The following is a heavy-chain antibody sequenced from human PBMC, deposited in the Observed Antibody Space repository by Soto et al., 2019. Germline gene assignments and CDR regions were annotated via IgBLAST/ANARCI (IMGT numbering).Heavy chain of an antibody. Sequence: QLQLQESGSGLVKPSQTLSLTCAVSGGSISSGGYSWSWIRQPPGKGLEWIGYIYHSGSTYYNPSHRSLVTIAVDTSKNHFSLMISSVTAADTALYYGGSGGIAGGGIFDYWGQGTLVTVSS. J-gene: IGHJ4*02. D-gene: IGHD6-13*01. V-gene: IGHV4-30-2*01. CDR2: IYHSGST. CDR1: GGSISSGGYS. CDR3: GSGGIAGGGIFDY.